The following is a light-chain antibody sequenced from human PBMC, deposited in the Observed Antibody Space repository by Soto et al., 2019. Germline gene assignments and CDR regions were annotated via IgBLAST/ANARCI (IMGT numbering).Light chain of an antibody. CDR2: GAS. CDR1: QIVSSSY. V-gene: IGKV3-15*01. CDR3: QQYNYWPPIT. Sequence: EFVLTQSPGTLSLSPGERATLSCGASQIVSSSYLAWYQQKPGQAPRLLIYGASTRATGIPARFSGSGSGTEFTLTISSLQSEDFAVYYCQQYNYWPPITFGQGTRLEI. J-gene: IGKJ5*01.